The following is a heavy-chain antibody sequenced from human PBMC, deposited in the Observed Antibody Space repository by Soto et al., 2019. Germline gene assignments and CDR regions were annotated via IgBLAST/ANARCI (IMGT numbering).Heavy chain of an antibody. Sequence: GGSLRLSCAASGFTFSGYGMHWVRQAPGKGLDWVAVISYDGSNKYYADSVKGRFTISRDNSKNTLYLQMNGLRAEDTAVYYCAKDLYYSNYGYYYYYGMDVWGQGTTVTVSS. CDR1: GFTFSGYG. J-gene: IGHJ6*02. CDR3: AKDLYYSNYGYYYYYGMDV. CDR2: ISYDGSNK. V-gene: IGHV3-30*18. D-gene: IGHD4-4*01.